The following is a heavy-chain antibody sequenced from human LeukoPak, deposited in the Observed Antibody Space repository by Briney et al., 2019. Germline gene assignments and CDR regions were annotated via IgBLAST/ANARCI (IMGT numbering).Heavy chain of an antibody. J-gene: IGHJ4*02. CDR2: INPNSGGT. CDR3: ARVTVGATRPANYFDY. D-gene: IGHD1-26*01. CDR1: GYTFTGYY. Sequence: ASVKVSCKASGYTFTGYYMHWVRQAPGQGLEWMGWINPNSGGTNYAQKFQGRVTMTRDTSISTAYMELSRLRSDDTAVYYCARVTVGATRPANYFDYWGQGTLVTVSS. V-gene: IGHV1-2*02.